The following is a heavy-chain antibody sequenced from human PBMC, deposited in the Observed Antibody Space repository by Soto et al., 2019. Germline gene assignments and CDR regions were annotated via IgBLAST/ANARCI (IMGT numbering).Heavy chain of an antibody. D-gene: IGHD2-2*02. CDR1: GFTFSSYG. Sequence: SLRLSCAASGFTFSSYGIHWVREAPVKGLEWVAVIWYDGSNKYYADSVKGRFTISRDNSKNTLYLQMNSLRAEDTAVYYCARGRYCSSTSCYRGDYYYYYGMDVWGQGTTVTVSS. J-gene: IGHJ6*02. CDR3: ARGRYCSSTSCYRGDYYYYYGMDV. CDR2: IWYDGSNK. V-gene: IGHV3-33*01.